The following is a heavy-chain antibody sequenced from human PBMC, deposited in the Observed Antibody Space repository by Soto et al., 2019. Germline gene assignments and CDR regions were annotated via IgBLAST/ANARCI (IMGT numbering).Heavy chain of an antibody. CDR1: GYIFVNYG. CDR2: ISPYTGNT. J-gene: IGHJ6*02. V-gene: IGHV1-18*01. D-gene: IGHD3-16*01. CDR3: VMVDNYVTPTPQDV. Sequence: QVQLVQSGDEVKKPGASVKVSCKASGYIFVNYGIAWVLQAPGQGLEWMGWISPYTGNTHSATKVHGRLTMTTDTSKSTAYMDLGSLTSDDTAVYYCVMVDNYVTPTPQDVWGQGTTVTVSS.